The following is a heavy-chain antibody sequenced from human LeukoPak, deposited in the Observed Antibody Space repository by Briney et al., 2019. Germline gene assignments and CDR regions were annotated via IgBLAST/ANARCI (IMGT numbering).Heavy chain of an antibody. V-gene: IGHV4-4*07. D-gene: IGHD7-27*01. CDR1: GDSISSYY. J-gene: IGHJ4*02. CDR2: IYTSGST. Sequence: PSETLSLTCTVSGDSISSYYWSWIRQPAGKGLEWIGRIYTSGSTNYNPSLKSRVTMSVDTSKNQFSLKLSSVTAADTAVYYCARDVGNWGSYHFDYWGQGTLVTVSS. CDR3: ARDVGNWGSYHFDY.